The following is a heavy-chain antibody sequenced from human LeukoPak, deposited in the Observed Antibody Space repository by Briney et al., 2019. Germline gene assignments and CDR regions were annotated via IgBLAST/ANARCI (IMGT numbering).Heavy chain of an antibody. CDR3: ARDLNPYSSGWADYFDY. Sequence: GASVKVSCKASGYTFTSYGISWVRQAPGQGLEWMGWISAYNGNINYAQKLQGRVTMTTDTSTSTAYMELRSLRSDDTAVYYCARDLNPYSSGWADYFDYWGQGTLVTVSS. V-gene: IGHV1-18*01. D-gene: IGHD6-19*01. CDR2: ISAYNGNI. J-gene: IGHJ4*02. CDR1: GYTFTSYG.